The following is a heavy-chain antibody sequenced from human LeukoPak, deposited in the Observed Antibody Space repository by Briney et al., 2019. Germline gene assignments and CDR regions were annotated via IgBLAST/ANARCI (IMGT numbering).Heavy chain of an antibody. CDR3: ARESTVKSGGLAYYFDY. J-gene: IGHJ4*02. V-gene: IGHV1-18*04. CDR1: GYTFTGYY. D-gene: IGHD3-16*01. CDR2: ISAYNGNT. Sequence: ASVKVSCKASGYTFTGYYMHWVRQAPGQGLEWMGWISAYNGNTNYAQKLQGRVTMTTDTSTSTAYMELRSLRSDDTAVYYCARESTVKSGGLAYYFDYWGQGTLVTVSS.